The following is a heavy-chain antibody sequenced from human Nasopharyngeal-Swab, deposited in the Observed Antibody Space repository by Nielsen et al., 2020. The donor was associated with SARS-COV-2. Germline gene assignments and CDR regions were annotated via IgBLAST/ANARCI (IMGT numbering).Heavy chain of an antibody. D-gene: IGHD1-26*01. V-gene: IGHV5-51*01. CDR3: ARQGKWEPYYYYGMDV. Sequence: VRQMPGKGLEWMGIIYPGDSDTRYSPSFQGQVTISADKSISTAYLQWSSLKASDTAMYYCARQGKWEPYYYYGMDVWGQGTTVTVS. CDR2: IYPGDSDT. J-gene: IGHJ6*02.